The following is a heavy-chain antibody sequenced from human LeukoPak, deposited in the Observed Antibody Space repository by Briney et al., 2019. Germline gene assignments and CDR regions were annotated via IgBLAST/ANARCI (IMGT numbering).Heavy chain of an antibody. CDR3: AREGYDFWSGYYRGESYYFDY. CDR1: GGSISSYY. D-gene: IGHD3-3*01. Sequence: SETLSLTCTVSGGSISSYYWSWIRQPPGKGLEWIGYIYYSGSTNYNPSLKSRVTISVDTSKNQFSLKLSSVTAADTAVYYCAREGYDFWSGYYRGESYYFDYWGQGTLVTVSS. CDR2: IYYSGST. V-gene: IGHV4-59*12. J-gene: IGHJ4*02.